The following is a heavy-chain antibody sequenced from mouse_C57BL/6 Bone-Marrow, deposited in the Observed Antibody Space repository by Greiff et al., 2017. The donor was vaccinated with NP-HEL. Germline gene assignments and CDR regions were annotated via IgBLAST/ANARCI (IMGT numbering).Heavy chain of an antibody. V-gene: IGHV5-15*01. CDR3: ARQGYYYGSSYVRAMDY. Sequence: EVQLVESGGGLVQPGGSLKLSCAASGFTFSDYGMAWVRQAPRKGPEWVAFISNLAYSIYYADTVTGRFTISRGNAKNTLYLEMSSLRSEDTAMYYCARQGYYYGSSYVRAMDYWGQGTSVTVSS. J-gene: IGHJ4*01. CDR1: GFTFSDYG. D-gene: IGHD1-1*01. CDR2: ISNLAYSI.